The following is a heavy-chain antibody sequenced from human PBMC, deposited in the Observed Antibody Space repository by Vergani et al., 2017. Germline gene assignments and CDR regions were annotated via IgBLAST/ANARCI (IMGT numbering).Heavy chain of an antibody. CDR3: ARSPDTGDFIDS. V-gene: IGHV4-30-4*08. J-gene: IGHJ4*02. CDR1: GGSVDVDEFS. D-gene: IGHD1-14*01. Sequence: KTSKTLSLTCTVSGGSVDVDEFSWSWIRQSPGKGLEWIGNIYFSGSTNYNPSLKSRVSMTVDTSKNQFFLKLTAVTAADTAVYFCARSPDTGDFIDSWGQGTLVTVSS. CDR2: IYFSGST.